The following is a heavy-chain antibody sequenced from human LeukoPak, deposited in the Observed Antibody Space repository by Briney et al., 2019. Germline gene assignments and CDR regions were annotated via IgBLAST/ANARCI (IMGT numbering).Heavy chain of an antibody. CDR3: ASQYYYDSSGWLN. CDR2: INSDGSST. V-gene: IGHV3-74*01. Sequence: GGSLSLSCAASGFAFSSYWMHWVRQAQGKGLVWFSRINSDGSSTSYADSVKGRFTISRDNAKNTLYLQMNSLRAEDTAVYYCASQYYYDSSGWLNWGQGTLVTVSS. D-gene: IGHD3-22*01. J-gene: IGHJ4*02. CDR1: GFAFSSYW.